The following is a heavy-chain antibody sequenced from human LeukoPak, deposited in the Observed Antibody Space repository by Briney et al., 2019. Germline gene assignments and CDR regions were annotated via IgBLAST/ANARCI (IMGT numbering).Heavy chain of an antibody. D-gene: IGHD3-9*01. V-gene: IGHV1-18*01. CDR3: ARVKRYFDWTPGGP. J-gene: IGHJ5*02. CDR1: GYIFPRYG. Sequence: VSVKVSCKASGYIFPRYGMSWVRQAPGQGLEWMGWISAYNGNTNYAQKLQGRVTMTTDTSTSTAYMELRSLRSDDTAVYYCARVKRYFDWTPGGPWGQGTLVTVSS. CDR2: ISAYNGNT.